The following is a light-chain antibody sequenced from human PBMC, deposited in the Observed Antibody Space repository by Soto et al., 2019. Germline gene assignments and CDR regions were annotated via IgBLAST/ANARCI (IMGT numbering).Light chain of an antibody. J-gene: IGLJ1*01. CDR2: EVS. CDR3: SSYADSNNLV. Sequence: QSVQTQAPSASGSPGQSVTISCTGTSSDVGGYNYVSWYQQHPGQVPKVMIYEVSKRPSGVPDRFSGSKSGNTASLTVSGLQTEDEADYYCSSYADSNNLVFGTGTKVTVL. CDR1: SSDVGGYNY. V-gene: IGLV2-8*01.